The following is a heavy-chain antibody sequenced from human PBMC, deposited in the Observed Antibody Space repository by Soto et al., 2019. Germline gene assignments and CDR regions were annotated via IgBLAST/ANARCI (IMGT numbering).Heavy chain of an antibody. J-gene: IGHJ6*03. CDR1: GYTFTSYA. V-gene: IGHV1-3*01. CDR2: INAGNGNT. Sequence: GASVKVSCKASGYTFTSYAMHWVRQAPGQRLEWMGWINAGNGNTKYSQKFQGRVTITRDTSASTAYMELSSLRSEDTAVYYCARDWTLHLETYYYMDVWGKGTTVTVSS. CDR3: ARDWTLHLETYYYMDV. D-gene: IGHD3-3*01.